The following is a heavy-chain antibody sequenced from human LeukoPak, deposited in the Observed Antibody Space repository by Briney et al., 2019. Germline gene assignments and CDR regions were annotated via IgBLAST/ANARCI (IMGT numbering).Heavy chain of an antibody. D-gene: IGHD4/OR15-4a*01. J-gene: IGHJ4*02. CDR3: ATGSTIDAYFDY. CDR2: FDPEDGET. CDR1: GYTLTELS. Sequence: GASVKVSCKVSGYTLTELSMHWVRQAPGKGLEWMGGFDPEDGETIYAQKFQGRVTMTEDTSTDTAYMELGSLRSEDTAMYYCATGSTIDAYFDYWGQGTLVTVSS. V-gene: IGHV1-24*01.